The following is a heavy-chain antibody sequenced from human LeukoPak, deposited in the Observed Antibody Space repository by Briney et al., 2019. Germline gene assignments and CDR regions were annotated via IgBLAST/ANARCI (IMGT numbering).Heavy chain of an antibody. D-gene: IGHD2-15*01. CDR2: ITGSGATT. CDR1: GFTFSGYA. J-gene: IGHJ4*02. V-gene: IGHV3-23*01. Sequence: GGSLRLSCAASGFTFSGYAMSCVRQAPGKGLEWFSLITGSGATTYYADYVRGWFTVSRDNSKNTLYLQMNRLRGEDTAVYVCAKGDCGGTCLLIDNWGQGTLVTVSS. CDR3: AKGDCGGTCLLIDN.